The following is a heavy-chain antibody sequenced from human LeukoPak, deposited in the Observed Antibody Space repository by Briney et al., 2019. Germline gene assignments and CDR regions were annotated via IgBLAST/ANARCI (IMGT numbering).Heavy chain of an antibody. CDR3: ARPSAGVDAFDI. D-gene: IGHD6-13*01. CDR2: INSGGSST. V-gene: IGHV3-74*01. Sequence: GGSLRLSCAASGFSVNNLYMSWVRQAPGKGLVWVSRINSGGSSTSYADSVKGRFTISRDNAKNTLYLQMNSLRAEDTAVYYCARPSAGVDAFDIWGQGTMVTVSS. CDR1: GFSVNNLY. J-gene: IGHJ3*02.